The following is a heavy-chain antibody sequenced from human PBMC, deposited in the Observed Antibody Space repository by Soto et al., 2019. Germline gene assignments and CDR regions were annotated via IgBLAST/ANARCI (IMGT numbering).Heavy chain of an antibody. D-gene: IGHD6-25*01. CDR1: GGSISSSSYY. V-gene: IGHV4-39*01. CDR3: ARRRGHSWFDT. CDR2: IYYSGST. J-gene: IGHJ5*02. Sequence: ETLSLTCTVSGGSISSSSYYWGWIRQPPGKGLEWIGSIYYSGSTYYNPSLKSRVTISVDTSKNQFSLKLSSVTAADTAVYYCARRRGHSWFDTWGQGTLVTVSS.